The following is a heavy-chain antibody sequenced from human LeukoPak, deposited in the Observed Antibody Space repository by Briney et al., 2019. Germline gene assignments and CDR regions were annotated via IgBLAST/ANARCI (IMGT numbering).Heavy chain of an antibody. V-gene: IGHV4-61*03. CDR3: AREEMATLYYFDY. D-gene: IGHD5-24*01. Sequence: SETLSLTCTVSGGSVSSGSYYWSWIRQPPGKGLEWIGYIYSSGSTNYNPSLKSRVTISVDTSKNHFSLKLSSVTAADTAVYYCAREEMATLYYFDYWGQGTLVTVSS. J-gene: IGHJ4*02. CDR2: IYSSGST. CDR1: GGSVSSGSYY.